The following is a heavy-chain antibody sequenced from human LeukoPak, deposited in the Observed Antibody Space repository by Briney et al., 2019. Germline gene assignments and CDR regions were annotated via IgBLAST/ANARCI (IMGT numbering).Heavy chain of an antibody. D-gene: IGHD3-22*01. Sequence: PSETLSLTCTVSGGSISSSGYYWGWLRQPPGKGLEWIGSISSGGSTHYTPSLKSRVTISVEKSKNQFSLKLSSVTAADTAVYYCARRSYDGSGYYYVDYWGQGTLVTVSS. J-gene: IGHJ4*02. CDR2: ISSGGST. V-gene: IGHV4-39*01. CDR3: ARRSYDGSGYYYVDY. CDR1: GGSISSSGYY.